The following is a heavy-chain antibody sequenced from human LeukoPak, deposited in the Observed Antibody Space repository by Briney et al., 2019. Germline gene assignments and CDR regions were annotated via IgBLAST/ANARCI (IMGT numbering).Heavy chain of an antibody. CDR3: AKDRTSSWYDKYFDY. J-gene: IGHJ4*02. Sequence: GGSLRLSCAASGITFSGYAMSWVRQAPGKGLEWVSTISASGGSTYYADSVKGRFTISRDDSKNTLYLQMNSLRAEDTALYYCAKDRTSSWYDKYFDYWGQGTLVTVSS. CDR2: ISASGGST. CDR1: GITFSGYA. D-gene: IGHD6-13*01. V-gene: IGHV3-23*01.